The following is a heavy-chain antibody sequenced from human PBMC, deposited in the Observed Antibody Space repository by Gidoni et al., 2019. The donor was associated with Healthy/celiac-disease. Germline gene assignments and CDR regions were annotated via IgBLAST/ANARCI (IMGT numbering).Heavy chain of an antibody. D-gene: IGHD3-22*01. Sequence: QVQLVESGGGVVQPGRSLRLSCAASGFTFSSYGMHWVRQAPGKGLEWVAVIWYDGSNKYYADSVKGRFTISRDNSKNTLYLQMNSLRAEDTAVYYCARGDDSSGYSTPFDYWGQGTLVTVSS. V-gene: IGHV3-33*01. J-gene: IGHJ4*02. CDR2: IWYDGSNK. CDR3: ARGDDSSGYSTPFDY. CDR1: GFTFSSYG.